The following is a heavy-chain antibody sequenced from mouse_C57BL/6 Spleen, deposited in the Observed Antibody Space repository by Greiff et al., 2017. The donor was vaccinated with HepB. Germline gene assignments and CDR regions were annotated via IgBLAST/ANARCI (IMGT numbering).Heavy chain of an antibody. D-gene: IGHD4-1*01. Sequence: VKLQQSGPGLVAPSQSLSITCTVSGFSLTSYGVHWVRQPPGKGLEWLVVIWSDGSTTYNSALKSRLSISKDNSKSQVFLKMNSLQTDDTAMYYCARHRTGTGYFDVWGTGTTVTVSS. CDR2: IWSDGST. J-gene: IGHJ1*03. CDR1: GFSLTSYG. V-gene: IGHV2-6-1*01. CDR3: ARHRTGTGYFDV.